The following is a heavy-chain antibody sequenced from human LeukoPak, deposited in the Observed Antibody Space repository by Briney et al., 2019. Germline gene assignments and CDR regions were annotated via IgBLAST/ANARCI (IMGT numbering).Heavy chain of an antibody. J-gene: IGHJ4*02. V-gene: IGHV5-10-1*01. CDR1: GYSFSSYW. D-gene: IGHD2-2*01. Sequence: GESLKISCKGSGYSFSSYWISWVRQMPGKGLEWTGRIDPSDSYTNYSPSFQGHVTISADKSISIAYLQWSSLKASDTAMYYCARHRGGGSIYYFDYWGQGTLVTVSS. CDR2: IDPSDSYT. CDR3: ARHRGGGSIYYFDY.